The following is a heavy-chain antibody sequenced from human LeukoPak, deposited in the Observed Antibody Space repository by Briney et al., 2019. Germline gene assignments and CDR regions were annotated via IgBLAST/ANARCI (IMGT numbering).Heavy chain of an antibody. D-gene: IGHD2-8*01. CDR3: ARSLGDYCTNGVCLYNWFGP. Sequence: PGGSLRLSCAASGFTFSSYEMNWVRQAPGKGLEWVSYISSSGSTIYYADSVKGRFTISRDNAKNSLYLQMNSLRAEDTAVYYCARSLGDYCTNGVCLYNWFGPWGQGTLVTVSS. V-gene: IGHV3-48*03. J-gene: IGHJ5*02. CDR1: GFTFSSYE. CDR2: ISSSGSTI.